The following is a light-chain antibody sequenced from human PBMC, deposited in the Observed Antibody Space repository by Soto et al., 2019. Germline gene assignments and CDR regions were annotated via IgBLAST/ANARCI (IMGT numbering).Light chain of an antibody. CDR2: EGS. Sequence: QSALTQPASVSGSPGQSITISCTGTSSDVGSYNLVSWYQQHPGKAPKRMIYEGSKRPSGVSNRFSGPNSGNTASLTSSGLEAEDEADYYCCSYAGSSTWVFGGGTKHTVL. V-gene: IGLV2-23*01. J-gene: IGLJ3*02. CDR3: CSYAGSSTWV. CDR1: SSDVGSYNL.